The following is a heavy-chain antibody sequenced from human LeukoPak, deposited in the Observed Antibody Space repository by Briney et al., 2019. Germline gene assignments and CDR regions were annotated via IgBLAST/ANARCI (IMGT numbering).Heavy chain of an antibody. CDR2: INHSGST. CDR3: AWGLAGYYFDY. Sequence: PSETLSLTCTVSGGSISSYYWSWIRQPPGKGLEWIGEINHSGSTNYNPSLKSRVTISVDTSKNQFSLKLSSVTAADTAVYYCAWGLAGYYFDYWGQGTLVTVSS. V-gene: IGHV4-34*01. D-gene: IGHD6-25*01. CDR1: GGSISSYY. J-gene: IGHJ4*02.